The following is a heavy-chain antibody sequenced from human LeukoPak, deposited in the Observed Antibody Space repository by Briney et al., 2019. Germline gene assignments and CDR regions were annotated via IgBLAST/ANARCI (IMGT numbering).Heavy chain of an antibody. D-gene: IGHD6-19*01. CDR3: ARDKKRTSSGYDY. J-gene: IGHJ4*02. V-gene: IGHV1-2*02. Sequence: ASVKVSCKASGYTFTGYYMHWVRQAPGQGLEWMGWINPSSGGTNYAQKFQGRVTMTRDTSISTAYMELSRLRSDDTAVYYCARDKKRTSSGYDYWGQGTLVTVSS. CDR2: INPSSGGT. CDR1: GYTFTGYY.